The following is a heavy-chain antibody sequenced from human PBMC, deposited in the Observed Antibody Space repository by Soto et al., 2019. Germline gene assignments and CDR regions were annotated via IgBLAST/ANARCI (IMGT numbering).Heavy chain of an antibody. CDR1: GGSISSSSYY. D-gene: IGHD6-19*01. Sequence: PSETLSLTCTVSGGSISSSSYYWGWIRQPPGKGLEWIGSIYYSGSTYYNPSLKSRVTISVDTSKNQFSLKLSSATAADTAVYYCASFPAGIAVAGFDYWGQGTLVTVSS. V-gene: IGHV4-39*01. J-gene: IGHJ4*02. CDR2: IYYSGST. CDR3: ASFPAGIAVAGFDY.